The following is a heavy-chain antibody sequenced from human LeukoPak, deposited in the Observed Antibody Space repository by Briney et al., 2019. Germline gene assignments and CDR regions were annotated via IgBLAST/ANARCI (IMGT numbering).Heavy chain of an antibody. CDR3: ARLAGNNWLDH. Sequence: GESLKISCQSSGHSFASYWIGWVRQMPGQGLEWMGIIYPGDSDTRYSPSFEGQVTISVDKSITTAYLQWTSLKASDTAMYYCARLAGNNWLDHWGQGTLVTVSS. CDR2: IYPGDSDT. J-gene: IGHJ5*02. CDR1: GHSFASYW. V-gene: IGHV5-51*01.